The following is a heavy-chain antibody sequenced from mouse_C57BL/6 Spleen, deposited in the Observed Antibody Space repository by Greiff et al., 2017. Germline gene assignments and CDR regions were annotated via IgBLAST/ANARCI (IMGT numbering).Heavy chain of an antibody. CDR3: ARWGTAQVHYYAMDY. CDR1: GYTFTGYW. Sequence: QVQLQQSGAELMKPGASVKLSCKATGYTFTGYWIEWVKQTPGHGLEWLGEILPGSGSTNYNEKFKGKATFTADTSSNTAYMQLSSLTTEDSAIYYCARWGTAQVHYYAMDYWGQGTSVTVSS. V-gene: IGHV1-9*01. CDR2: ILPGSGST. J-gene: IGHJ4*01. D-gene: IGHD3-2*02.